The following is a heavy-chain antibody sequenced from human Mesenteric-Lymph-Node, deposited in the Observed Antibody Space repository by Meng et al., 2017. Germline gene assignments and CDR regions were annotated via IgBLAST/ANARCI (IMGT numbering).Heavy chain of an antibody. V-gene: IGHV4-4*02. J-gene: IGHJ4*02. Sequence: QVQLQESGPGLVKPSGTLSLTCAVSGGSLSSRNWWSWVRQPPGKGLEWIGEIYHSGSTNYNPSLKSRVTISVDTSKNQFSLKLSFVTAADTAVYYCARDYGDLGGFDYWGQGTLVTVSS. D-gene: IGHD4-17*01. CDR2: IYHSGST. CDR3: ARDYGDLGGFDY. CDR1: GGSLSSRNW.